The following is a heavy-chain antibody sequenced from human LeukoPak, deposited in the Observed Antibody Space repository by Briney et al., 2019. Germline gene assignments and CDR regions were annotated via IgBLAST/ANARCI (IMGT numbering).Heavy chain of an antibody. CDR3: ARVAYDSSGSVDY. Sequence: GRSLRLSCAASGFTFSSYAMHWVRQAPGKGLEWVAVISYDGSNKYYADSVKGRFTISRDKSKNTLYLQMNGLRAEDTAVYYCARVAYDSSGSVDYWGQGTLVTVSS. CDR2: ISYDGSNK. J-gene: IGHJ4*02. D-gene: IGHD3-22*01. V-gene: IGHV3-30-3*01. CDR1: GFTFSSYA.